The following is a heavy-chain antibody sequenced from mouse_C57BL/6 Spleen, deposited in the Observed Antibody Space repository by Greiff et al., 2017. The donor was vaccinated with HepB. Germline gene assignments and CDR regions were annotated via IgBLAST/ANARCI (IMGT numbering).Heavy chain of an antibody. CDR2: IYPGDGDT. D-gene: IGHD5-2*01. CDR3: ARWNTFYAMDY. V-gene: IGHV1-80*01. CDR1: GYAFSSYW. J-gene: IGHJ4*01. Sequence: QVQLQQSGAELVKPGASVKISCKASGYAFSSYWMNWVKQRPGKGLEWIGQIYPGDGDTNYNGKFKGKATLTADKSSSTAYMQLSSLTSEDSAVYFCARWNTFYAMDYWGQGTSVTVSS.